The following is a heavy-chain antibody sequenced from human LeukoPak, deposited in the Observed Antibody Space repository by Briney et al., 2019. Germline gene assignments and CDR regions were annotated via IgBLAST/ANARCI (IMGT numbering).Heavy chain of an antibody. V-gene: IGHV4-39*07. D-gene: IGHD3-3*01. J-gene: IGHJ4*02. CDR2: IYYSGST. CDR1: GGSISSGSYY. CDR3: ARAGITSNYDLEWLYPYFDY. Sequence: SQTLSLTCTVSGGSISSGSYYWGWIRQPPGKGLEWIGSIYYSGSTYYNPSLKSRVTISADTSKNQFSLKLSSVTAADTAVYYCARAGITSNYDLEWLYPYFDYWGQGTLVTVSS.